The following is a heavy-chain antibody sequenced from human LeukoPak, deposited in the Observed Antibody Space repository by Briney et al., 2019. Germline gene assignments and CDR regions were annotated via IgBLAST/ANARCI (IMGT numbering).Heavy chain of an antibody. J-gene: IGHJ6*03. V-gene: IGHV1-69*13. CDR1: GGTFSSYA. CDR3: AREYPYYDILTGYYRAHYMDV. Sequence: ASVKVSCKASGGTFSSYAISWVRQAPGQGLEWMGGIIPIFGTANYAQKFQGRVTITADESTSTAYMELSSLRSEDTAVYYCAREYPYYDILTGYYRAHYMDVWGKGTTVTVSS. CDR2: IIPIFGTA. D-gene: IGHD3-9*01.